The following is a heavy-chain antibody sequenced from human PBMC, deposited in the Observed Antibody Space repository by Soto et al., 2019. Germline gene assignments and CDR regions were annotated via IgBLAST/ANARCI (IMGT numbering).Heavy chain of an antibody. Sequence: QVQLVESGGGVVQPGRSLRLSCAASGFTFSSYAMHWVRQAPGKGLEWVAVISYAGSNKYYADSVKGRFTISRDNSKNTLYLQMNSLRAEDTAVYYCARDRTPMIVGYAVDIWGQGTMVTVSS. D-gene: IGHD3-22*01. V-gene: IGHV3-30-3*01. CDR2: ISYAGSNK. J-gene: IGHJ3*02. CDR3: ARDRTPMIVGYAVDI. CDR1: GFTFSSYA.